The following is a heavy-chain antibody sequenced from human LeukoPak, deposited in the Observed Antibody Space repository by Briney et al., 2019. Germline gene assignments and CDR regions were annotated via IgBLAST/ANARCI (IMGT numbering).Heavy chain of an antibody. CDR3: ATRVDTAMEDSFDY. J-gene: IGHJ4*02. V-gene: IGHV3-74*01. CDR1: GFTFSSYW. Sequence: GGSLRLSCAASGFTFSSYWMYWVRQTPGKGLVWVSRIDGDGSGTAYADSVKGRFTISRDNAKNSLYLQMNSLRAEDTAVYYCATRVDTAMEDSFDYWGQGTLVTVSS. CDR2: IDGDGSGT. D-gene: IGHD5-18*01.